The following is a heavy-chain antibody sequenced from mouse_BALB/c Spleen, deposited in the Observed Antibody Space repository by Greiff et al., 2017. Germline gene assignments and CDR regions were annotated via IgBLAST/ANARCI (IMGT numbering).Heavy chain of an antibody. V-gene: IGHV3-8*02. CDR2: ISYSGST. CDR3: ARTYYRYDDYAMDY. J-gene: IGHJ4*01. D-gene: IGHD2-14*01. CDR1: GDSITSGY. Sequence: EVKLEESGPSLVKPSQTLSLTCSVTGDSITSGYWNWIRKFPGNKLEYMGYISYSGSTYYNPSLKSRISITRDTSKNQYNLQLNSVTTVDTATYYYARTYYRYDDYAMDYWGQGTSVTVSS.